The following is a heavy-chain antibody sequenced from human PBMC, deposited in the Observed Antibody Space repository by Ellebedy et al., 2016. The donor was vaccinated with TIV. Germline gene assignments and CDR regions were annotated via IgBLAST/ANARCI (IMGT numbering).Heavy chain of an antibody. J-gene: IGHJ4*02. CDR3: VRSSLRLAAAGTWDFDL. CDR2: ISTKVDFT. CDR1: GFSFSDYY. V-gene: IGHV3-11*06. D-gene: IGHD6-13*01. Sequence: PGGSLRLSCAASGFSFSDYYMSWVRQAPGKGLEWISYISTKVDFTGYAASVKGRFTVSRDNARKSLFLQMDSLRVDDTAVYYCVRSSLRLAAAGTWDFDLWGQGTLVAVSS.